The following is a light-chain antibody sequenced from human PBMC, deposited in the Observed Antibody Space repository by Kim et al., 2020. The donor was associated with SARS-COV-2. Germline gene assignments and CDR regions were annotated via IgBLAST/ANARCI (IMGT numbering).Light chain of an antibody. CDR1: QSISGW. Sequence: DIQMTQSPSTLSASVGDRVTITCRASQSISGWLAWYQQKPRIAPKLLIYTASTLESGVPSRFSGSESGTEFTLTISSMQPGDFTTYYCQQYHSYPDTFGQGTKLEIK. CDR2: TAS. J-gene: IGKJ2*01. V-gene: IGKV1-5*03. CDR3: QQYHSYPDT.